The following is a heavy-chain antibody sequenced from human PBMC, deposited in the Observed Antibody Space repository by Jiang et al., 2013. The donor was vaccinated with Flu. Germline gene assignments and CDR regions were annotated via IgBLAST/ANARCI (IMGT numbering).Heavy chain of an antibody. CDR2: IDHIGIT. CDR1: GGSINSASYF. D-gene: IGHD1-1*01. J-gene: IGHJ5*02. Sequence: QTLSLTCTVSGGSINSASYFWGWVRQPPGKGLEWIASIDHIGITYYNPSLKSRVAISADTPKNQFSLELTSVTAEGTAVYFCARHLEEITLWAGWFDPWGQGTLVTVSS. V-gene: IGHV4-39*01. CDR3: ARHLEEITLWAGWFDP.